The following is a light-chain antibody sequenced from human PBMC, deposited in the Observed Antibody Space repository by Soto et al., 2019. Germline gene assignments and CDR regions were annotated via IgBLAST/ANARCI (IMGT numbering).Light chain of an antibody. CDR1: RGHSSYS. V-gene: IGLV4-69*01. CDR2: VNSDGSH. Sequence: QLVLTQPPSASASLGASVKLTCTLSRGHSSYSIAWHQQQPERGPQYLMYVNSDGSHNKGDGIPDRFSGSSSGAERYLTISSLQSEDEGVYYCQTWDTGIQIFGGGTKLTVL. CDR3: QTWDTGIQI. J-gene: IGLJ2*01.